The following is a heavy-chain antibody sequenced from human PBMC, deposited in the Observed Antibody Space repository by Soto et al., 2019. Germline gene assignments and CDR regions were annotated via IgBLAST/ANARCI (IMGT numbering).Heavy chain of an antibody. CDR2: IHYSGST. J-gene: IGHJ5*02. CDR1: GGSIISTISY. D-gene: IGHD3-10*01. Sequence: SETLSLTCTVSGGSIISTISYWGWLRQPPGKGLEWIGSIHYSGSTYYNPSLKSRVTISVDTSKNQFSLKLSSVTAADTAVYYCARLHYGSDSYYIAGYWFDPWRQGTLVTVSS. CDR3: ARLHYGSDSYYIAGYWFDP. V-gene: IGHV4-39*01.